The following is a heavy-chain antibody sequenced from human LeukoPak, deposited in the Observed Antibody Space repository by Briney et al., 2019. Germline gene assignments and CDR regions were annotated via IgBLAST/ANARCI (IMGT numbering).Heavy chain of an antibody. J-gene: IGHJ4*02. D-gene: IGHD5-12*01. CDR2: ISYDGSTK. CDR1: GFTFSNYA. CDR3: ARVRGIVATIGYFDY. V-gene: IGHV3-30*04. Sequence: PGRSLRLSCAASGFTFSNYAMHWVRQAPGKGLEWVAVISYDGSTKYYADSVKGRFTISRDNSKNTLYLQMNSLRAEDTAVYYCARVRGIVATIGYFDYWGQGTLVTVSS.